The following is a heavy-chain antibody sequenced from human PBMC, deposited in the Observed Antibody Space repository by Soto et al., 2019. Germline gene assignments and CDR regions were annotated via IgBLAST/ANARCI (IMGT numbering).Heavy chain of an antibody. CDR1: GFTFSSYS. Sequence: GGSLRLSCAASGFTFSSYSMNWVRQAPGKGLEWVSYISSSSSTIYYADSVKGRFTISRDNAKNSLYLQMNSLRDEDTAVYYCAREAGTWHLPNNWFVPSGQGTRFTVAS. CDR3: AREAGTWHLPNNWFVP. CDR2: ISSSSSTI. D-gene: IGHD6-19*01. V-gene: IGHV3-48*02. J-gene: IGHJ5*02.